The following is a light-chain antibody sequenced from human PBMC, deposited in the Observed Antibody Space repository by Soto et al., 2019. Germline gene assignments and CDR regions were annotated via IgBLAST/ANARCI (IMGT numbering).Light chain of an antibody. Sequence: ENVLTQSPGTLSLSPGDSATLSCRASQSVSSSYLAWYQQKPGQAPRLLVYDASNRATGIPTRFSGSGSGTDFTLTISNLEPEDFAVYYCQQHISWPLTFGGGTKVDIK. CDR3: QQHISWPLT. CDR1: QSVSSSY. J-gene: IGKJ4*01. CDR2: DAS. V-gene: IGKV3D-20*02.